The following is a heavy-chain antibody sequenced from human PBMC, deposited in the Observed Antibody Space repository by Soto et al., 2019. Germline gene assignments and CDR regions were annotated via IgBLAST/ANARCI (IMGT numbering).Heavy chain of an antibody. Sequence: EIQLVESGGGLVQPGRSLRLSCAASGFTFEDYAMHWLRQVPGKGLEWVSGISWNSGDIGYAGSVQGRFTISRDNAKKSLFLDINNLRPEDTALYYCANDVRPGYCIGGTCYENNWFDPWGQGTQVTVSS. CDR2: ISWNSGDI. J-gene: IGHJ5*02. D-gene: IGHD2-15*01. CDR3: ANDVRPGYCIGGTCYENNWFDP. CDR1: GFTFEDYA. V-gene: IGHV3-9*01.